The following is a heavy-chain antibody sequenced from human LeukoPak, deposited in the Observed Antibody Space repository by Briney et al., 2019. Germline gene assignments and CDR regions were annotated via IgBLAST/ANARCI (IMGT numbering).Heavy chain of an antibody. CDR2: IYYSGST. D-gene: IGHD3-3*01. Sequence: SSETLSLTCTVSGGSISSSSYYWGWIRQPPGKGLEWIGSIYYSGSTYYNPSLKSRVTISVDTSKNQISLKLRAVTAADTAVYYCARSRVWSDYWGYFDYWGQGTLVTVSS. CDR3: ARSRVWSDYWGYFDY. CDR1: GGSISSSSYY. V-gene: IGHV4-39*07. J-gene: IGHJ4*02.